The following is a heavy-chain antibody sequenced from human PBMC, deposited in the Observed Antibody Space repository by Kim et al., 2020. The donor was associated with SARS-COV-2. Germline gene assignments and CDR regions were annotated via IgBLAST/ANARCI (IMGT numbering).Heavy chain of an antibody. Sequence: GGSLRLSCAASGFTFDDYAMHWVRQAPGKGLEWVSLISGDGGSTYYADSVKGRFTISRDNSKNSLYLQMNSLRTEDTALYYCAKDMDRCVLRYFDRYYYGMDVWGQGTTVTVSS. V-gene: IGHV3-43*02. CDR2: ISGDGGST. D-gene: IGHD3-9*01. CDR1: GFTFDDYA. J-gene: IGHJ6*02. CDR3: AKDMDRCVLRYFDRYYYGMDV.